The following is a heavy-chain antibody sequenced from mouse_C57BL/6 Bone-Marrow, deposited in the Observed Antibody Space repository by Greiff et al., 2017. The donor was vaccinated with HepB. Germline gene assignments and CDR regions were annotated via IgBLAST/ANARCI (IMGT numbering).Heavy chain of an antibody. J-gene: IGHJ2*01. Sequence: QVQLQQSGPELVKPGASVKISCKASGYSFTSYYIHWVKQRPGQGLEWIGWIYPGSGNTKYNEKFKGKATLTADSSSSTAYMQLSSLTSEDSAVYYCARWGFYYYGSSPFDYWGQGTTLTVSS. D-gene: IGHD1-1*01. CDR1: GYSFTSYY. CDR2: IYPGSGNT. V-gene: IGHV1-66*01. CDR3: ARWGFYYYGSSPFDY.